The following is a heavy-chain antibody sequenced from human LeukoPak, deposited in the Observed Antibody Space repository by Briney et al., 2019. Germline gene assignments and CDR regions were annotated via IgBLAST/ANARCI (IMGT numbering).Heavy chain of an antibody. D-gene: IGHD1-26*01. CDR1: GYSINSGYY. J-gene: IGHJ4*02. Sequence: SETLSLTCTVSGYSINSGYYWGWIRQPPGKGLECIWSIYHSGSTYSNPSLKSRVTISVDTSKNQFSLKLSSVTAADTAVYYCARVGTATTFSYFDYWGQGTLVTVSS. CDR2: IYHSGST. V-gene: IGHV4-38-2*02. CDR3: ARVGTATTFSYFDY.